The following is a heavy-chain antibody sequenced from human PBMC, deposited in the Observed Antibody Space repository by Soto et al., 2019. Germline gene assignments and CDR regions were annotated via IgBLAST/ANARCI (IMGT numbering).Heavy chain of an antibody. V-gene: IGHV1-69*06. D-gene: IGHD3-9*01. CDR1: GGSISNYA. CDR3: ARDLSRHFDGGDFYYAMNV. Sequence: QVQLVQSGAEVKKPGSSVKVSCKASGGSISNYAISWVRQAPGQGLEWMGGLIPMFGTAKYAQKVQGRLTITAGKSTNTASMELSSLRSEDTAVYYCARDLSRHFDGGDFYYAMNVWGQGTTVTVSS. J-gene: IGHJ6*02. CDR2: LIPMFGTA.